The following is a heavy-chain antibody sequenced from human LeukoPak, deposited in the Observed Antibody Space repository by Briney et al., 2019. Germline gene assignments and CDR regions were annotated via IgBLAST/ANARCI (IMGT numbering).Heavy chain of an antibody. CDR2: IYPGDSDT. Sequence: GESLKISCKGSGYSFTSYWIGWVRQMPGKGLEWMGIIYPGDSDTRYSPSFQGQVTISADKSISTAYLQWSSLKASDTAMYYCARRTYYYDSSGLGSNWFDPWGQGTLVTVSS. J-gene: IGHJ5*02. CDR1: GYSFTSYW. V-gene: IGHV5-51*01. D-gene: IGHD3-22*01. CDR3: ARRTYYYDSSGLGSNWFDP.